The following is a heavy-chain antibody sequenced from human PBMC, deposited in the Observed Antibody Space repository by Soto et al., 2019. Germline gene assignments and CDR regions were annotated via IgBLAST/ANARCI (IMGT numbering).Heavy chain of an antibody. J-gene: IGHJ6*02. V-gene: IGHV1-18*01. CDR2: ISTDNGNT. CDR1: GYTFTNSG. CDR3: ARSQGITTCRMYSMYYYGMDV. Sequence: ASVKVSCKASGYTFTNSGISWVRQAPGQGLERRGGISTDNGNTNYAQHLQGRASMTTDTSTRTAYMDLRSLRSDDTAGYYGARSQGITTCRMYSMYYYGMDVWGQGTTVTVSS. D-gene: IGHD2-8*01.